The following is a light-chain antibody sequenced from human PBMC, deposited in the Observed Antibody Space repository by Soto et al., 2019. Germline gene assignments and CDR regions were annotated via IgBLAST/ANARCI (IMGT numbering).Light chain of an antibody. CDR3: QQYGSSLWT. J-gene: IGKJ1*01. Sequence: EIVMTQSPDTLFVSLGEGATLSCRASQSVSSHLAWYQHKPGQAPRLLIYGASSRATGIPDRFSGSGSGTDFTLTISTLEPEDFAVYDCQQYGSSLWTVGQGTKGDIK. V-gene: IGKV3-20*01. CDR1: QSVSSH. CDR2: GAS.